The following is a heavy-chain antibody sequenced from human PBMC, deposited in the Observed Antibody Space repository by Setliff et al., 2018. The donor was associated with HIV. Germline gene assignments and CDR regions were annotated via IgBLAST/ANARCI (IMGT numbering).Heavy chain of an antibody. J-gene: IGHJ6*03. CDR1: GFSVSTYW. CDR3: SRLVVGFSGSSAYMDV. V-gene: IGHV3-20*04. D-gene: IGHD1-26*01. CDR2: INWNGDNT. Sequence: GGSLRLSCAASGFSVSTYWMNWVRQAPGKGLEWVSGINWNGDNTDYADSVKGRFTVSRDNAKNSLYLQMNSLGAEDTALYYCSRLVVGFSGSSAYMDVWGKGTTVTVSS.